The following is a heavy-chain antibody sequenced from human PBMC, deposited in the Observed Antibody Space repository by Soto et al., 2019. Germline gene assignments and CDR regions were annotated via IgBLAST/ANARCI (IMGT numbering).Heavy chain of an antibody. CDR2: FSDSGSSK. CDR3: RNFGRLKVYHPPPL. V-gene: IGHV3-23*01. J-gene: IGHJ4*02. Sequence: QPGGSLRLSCTASGLTFSRYAMSWVRQGPGKGLEWVSAFSDSGSSKFYAESVRGRFPISRDNSQNPLYLQVNSLRAEDTAVYYFRNFGRLKVYHPPPLWGQGILVTVSS. D-gene: IGHD1-26*01. CDR1: GLTFSRYA.